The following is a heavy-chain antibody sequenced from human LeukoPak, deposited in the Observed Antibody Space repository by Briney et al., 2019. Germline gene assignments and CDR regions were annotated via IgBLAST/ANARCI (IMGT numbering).Heavy chain of an antibody. J-gene: IGHJ4*02. V-gene: IGHV3-66*01. D-gene: IGHD2-21*01. Sequence: GGSLRLSCAASGFSVSSHYMSWVRQAPGKGLEGVSVTNSGGSIYYADSVKGRFTISRDIPRNTLYLQMNSLRAEDTAMFFCARSNSSIYHYFHYWGQGTLVAVSS. CDR3: ARSNSSIYHYFHY. CDR1: GFSVSSHY. CDR2: TNSGGSI.